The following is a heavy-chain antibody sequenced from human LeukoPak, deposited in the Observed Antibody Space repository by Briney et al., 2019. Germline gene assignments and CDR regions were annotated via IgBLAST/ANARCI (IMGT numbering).Heavy chain of an antibody. CDR1: GFTFSSYS. CDR2: ISSSSSSM. D-gene: IGHD1-26*01. V-gene: IGHV3-48*04. CDR3: ARARGNYYLFFDS. J-gene: IGHJ4*02. Sequence: PGGSLRLSCAASGFTFSSYSMNWVRQAPGKELEWVSYISSSSSSMYYADSVKGRFTISRDNAKNSLYLQMNSLRAEDTAVYYCARARGNYYLFFDSWGQGTLVTVSS.